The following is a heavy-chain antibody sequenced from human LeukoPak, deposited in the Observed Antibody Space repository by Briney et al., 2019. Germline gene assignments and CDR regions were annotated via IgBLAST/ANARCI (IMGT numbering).Heavy chain of an antibody. CDR2: IYPGNSDI. J-gene: IGHJ3*01. CDR1: GYSFTNLW. Sequence: PGESLKISCKVSGYSFTNLWIGWVRQMPGKGLEWTGIIYPGNSDIRYSPSFQGQVTISADKPINTAYLQWSSLKASDTAMYYCGMSGDRVPLQDDVFDVWGQGTMVTVST. V-gene: IGHV5-51*01. CDR3: GMSGDRVPLQDDVFDV. D-gene: IGHD1-26*01.